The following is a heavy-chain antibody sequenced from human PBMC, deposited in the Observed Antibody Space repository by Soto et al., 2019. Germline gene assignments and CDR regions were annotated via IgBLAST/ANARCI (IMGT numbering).Heavy chain of an antibody. J-gene: IGHJ4*02. V-gene: IGHV4-34*01. Sequence: PSETLSLTCAVYGGSFSGYYWSWIRQPPGKGLERIGEINHSGRTNYNPSLKSRVTISVDTSKNQFSLKLSSVTAADTAVYYCARVPSGDYDFWSGYYSPGYFDNWGQGTLVTVSS. CDR3: ARVPSGDYDFWSGYYSPGYFDN. CDR1: GGSFSGYY. D-gene: IGHD3-3*01. CDR2: INHSGRT.